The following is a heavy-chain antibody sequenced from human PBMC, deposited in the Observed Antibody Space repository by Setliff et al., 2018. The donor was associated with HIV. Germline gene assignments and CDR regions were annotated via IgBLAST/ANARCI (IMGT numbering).Heavy chain of an antibody. Sequence: SETLSLTCTVSGGSISSSSYYWGWIRQPPGKGLEWIGSIYYSGSTYYNPSLKSRVTISVDTSKNQFSLKLSSVTAADTAVYYCASSGYSGYVSPGPLDYWGQGTLVTVSS. CDR2: IYYSGST. CDR3: ASSGYSGYVSPGPLDY. J-gene: IGHJ4*02. D-gene: IGHD5-12*01. V-gene: IGHV4-39*01. CDR1: GGSISSSSYY.